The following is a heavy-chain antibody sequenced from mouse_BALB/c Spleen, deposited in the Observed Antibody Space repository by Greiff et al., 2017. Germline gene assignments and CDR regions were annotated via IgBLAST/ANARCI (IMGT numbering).Heavy chain of an antibody. Sequence: VKLVESGPGLVQPSQSLSITCTVSGFSLTSYGVHWVRQSPGKGLEWLGVIWSGGSTDYNAAFISRLSISKDNSKSQVFFKMNSLQANDTAIYYCASYDYGYAMDYWGQGTSVTVSS. CDR3: ASYDYGYAMDY. V-gene: IGHV2-2*02. CDR1: GFSLTSYG. D-gene: IGHD2-4*01. CDR2: IWSGGST. J-gene: IGHJ4*01.